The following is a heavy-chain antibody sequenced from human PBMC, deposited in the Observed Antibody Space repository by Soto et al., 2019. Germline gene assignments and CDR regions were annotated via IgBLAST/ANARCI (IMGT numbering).Heavy chain of an antibody. CDR3: ARAIFPYYDFWSGYFDY. CDR1: GYTFISYD. Sequence: QVQLVQSGAEVKKPGASVKVSCKASGYTFISYDINWVRQATGQGLEWMGWMNPNSGNTGYAQKFQGRVTMSRNTSISTAYMELSSLRSEDTAVYYCARAIFPYYDFWSGYFDYWGQGTLVTVSS. CDR2: MNPNSGNT. V-gene: IGHV1-8*01. D-gene: IGHD3-3*01. J-gene: IGHJ4*02.